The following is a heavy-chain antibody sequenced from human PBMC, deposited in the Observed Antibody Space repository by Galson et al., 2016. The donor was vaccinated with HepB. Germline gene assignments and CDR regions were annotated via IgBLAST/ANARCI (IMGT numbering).Heavy chain of an antibody. V-gene: IGHV3-7*05. CDR1: GFTFSDYW. Sequence: SLRLSCAASGFTFSDYWMAWVRQAPGKGLEWVASIKEAGSEDYHVDAVRGRFTISRENAKKSLYLQMTSLRAEDAAIYYCARKKYTRSSSGVDYWGQGTLVTVSS. CDR3: ARKKYTRSSSGVDY. CDR2: IKEAGSED. J-gene: IGHJ4*02. D-gene: IGHD6-6*01.